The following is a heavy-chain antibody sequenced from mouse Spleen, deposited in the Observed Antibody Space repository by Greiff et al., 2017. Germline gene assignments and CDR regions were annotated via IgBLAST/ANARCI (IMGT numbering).Heavy chain of an antibody. Sequence: EVQLQESGPELVKPGASVKIPCKASGYTFTDYNMDWVKQSHGKSLEWIGDINPNNGGTIYNQKFKGKATLTVDKSSSTAYMELRSLTSEDTAVYYCARQANWDRFAYWGQGTLVTVSA. CDR3: ARQANWDRFAY. V-gene: IGHV1-18*01. J-gene: IGHJ3*01. D-gene: IGHD4-1*01. CDR2: INPNNGGT. CDR1: GYTFTDYN.